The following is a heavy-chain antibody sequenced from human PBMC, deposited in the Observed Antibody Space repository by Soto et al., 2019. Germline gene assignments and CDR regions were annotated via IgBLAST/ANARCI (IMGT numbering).Heavy chain of an antibody. V-gene: IGHV3-48*03. CDR2: ISSSGSTI. Sequence: GGSLRLSXAASGFTFSSYEMNWVRQAPGKGLEWVSYISSSGSTIYYADSVKGRFTISRDNAKNSLYLQMNSLRAEDTAVYYCAGSLRGYSYGYYYYYGMDVWGQGTTVTVSS. J-gene: IGHJ6*02. CDR3: AGSLRGYSYGYYYYYGMDV. CDR1: GFTFSSYE. D-gene: IGHD5-18*01.